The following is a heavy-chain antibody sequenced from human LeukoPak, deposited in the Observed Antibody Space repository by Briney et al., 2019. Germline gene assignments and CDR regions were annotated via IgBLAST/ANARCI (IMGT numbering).Heavy chain of an antibody. Sequence: PGASLRLSCAASEFTFKEYGMSWVRQAPGKGLEWVSTTNENARNTHYADSVQGRFTISRDNSKNTLLLQMNSLRVDDTALYYCIKGDGGWYPIDYWGQGTLVIVSS. CDR1: EFTFKEYG. D-gene: IGHD6-19*01. CDR3: IKGDGGWYPIDY. J-gene: IGHJ4*02. V-gene: IGHV3-23*01. CDR2: TNENARNT.